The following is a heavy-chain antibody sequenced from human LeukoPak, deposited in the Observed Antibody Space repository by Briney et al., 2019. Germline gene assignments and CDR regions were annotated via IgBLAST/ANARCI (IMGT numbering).Heavy chain of an antibody. J-gene: IGHJ4*02. D-gene: IGHD5-18*01. CDR2: ISSSGSTI. Sequence: GGSLRLSCAASGFTFSSYEMNWVRQAPGKGLEWVSYISSSGSTIYYADSVKGRFTISRDNAKNSLYLQMNSLRAEDTAVYYCARDRHTIGYSYGSFDYWGQGALVTVSP. CDR3: ARDRHTIGYSYGSFDY. V-gene: IGHV3-48*03. CDR1: GFTFSSYE.